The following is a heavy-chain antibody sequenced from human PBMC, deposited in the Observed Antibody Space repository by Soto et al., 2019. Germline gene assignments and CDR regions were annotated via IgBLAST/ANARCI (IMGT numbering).Heavy chain of an antibody. CDR2: ISWNRGSI. CDR3: AKGVAGLYYFDY. J-gene: IGHJ4*02. Sequence: EVQLVESGGGLVQPGRSLRLSCAASGFTFDDYAMHWVRQAPGKGLEWVSGISWNRGSIGYADSVKGRFTISRDNAKNSLYLKMNSLRAEDTALYYCAKGVAGLYYFDYWGQGTLVTVSS. CDR1: GFTFDDYA. D-gene: IGHD3-3*01. V-gene: IGHV3-9*01.